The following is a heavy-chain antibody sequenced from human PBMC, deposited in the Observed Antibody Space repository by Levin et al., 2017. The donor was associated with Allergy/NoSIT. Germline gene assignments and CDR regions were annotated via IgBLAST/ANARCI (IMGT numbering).Heavy chain of an antibody. CDR1: GYNFPSYW. D-gene: IGHD3-10*01. CDR2: IYPRDSDA. CDR3: ARLLTTWTGTYLGFDY. V-gene: IGHV5-51*01. J-gene: IGHJ4*02. Sequence: GESLKISCKSSGYNFPSYWIGWVRQMPGKGLEWMGIIYPRDSDARYSPSFQGQVTFSVDKSIDTAYLQWRSLKASDTAEYYCARLLTTWTGTYLGFDYWGQGTLVTVSS.